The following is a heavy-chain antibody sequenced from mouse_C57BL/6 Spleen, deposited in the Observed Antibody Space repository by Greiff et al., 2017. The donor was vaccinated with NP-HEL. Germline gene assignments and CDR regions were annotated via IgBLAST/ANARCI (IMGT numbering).Heavy chain of an antibody. CDR2: IYPGDGDT. J-gene: IGHJ2*01. V-gene: IGHV1-82*01. D-gene: IGHD2-10*02. CDR3: ARGVWDFDY. Sequence: VQLQQSGPELVKPGASVKISCKASGYAFSSSWMNWVKQRPGKGLEWIGRIYPGDGDTNYNGKFKGKATLTADKSSSTAYMQLSSLTSKDSAVYFCARGVWDFDYWGQGTTLTVSS. CDR1: GYAFSSSW.